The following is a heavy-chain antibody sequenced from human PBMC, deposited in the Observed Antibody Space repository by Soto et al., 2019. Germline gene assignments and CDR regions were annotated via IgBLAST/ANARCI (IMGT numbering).Heavy chain of an antibody. CDR3: ARGGSYGDFFDY. J-gene: IGHJ4*02. CDR2: IYYTGST. V-gene: IGHV4-59*01. Sequence: PSETLSLTCTVSGGSMGSNYWTWIRQSPGKGLEWIGYIYYTGSTKYNPSLKSRVTISLDTSKNQFSLRLTSVTSADTAVYYCARGGSYGDFFDYWGQGAQVTV. CDR1: GGSMGSNY. D-gene: IGHD4-17*01.